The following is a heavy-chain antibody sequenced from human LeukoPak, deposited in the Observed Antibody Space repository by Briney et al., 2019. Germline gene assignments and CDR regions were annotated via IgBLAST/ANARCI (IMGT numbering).Heavy chain of an antibody. V-gene: IGHV4-34*01. Sequence: SETLSLTCAVYGGSFSGYYWSWIRQPPGKGLEWIGEINHSGSTNYNPSLKSRVTISVDTSKNQFSLKLSSVTAADTAVYYCASLYSSSWYSDYYYYYTDVWGKGTRVTVSS. J-gene: IGHJ6*03. CDR1: GGSFSGYY. CDR3: ASLYSSSWYSDYYYYYTDV. CDR2: INHSGST. D-gene: IGHD6-13*01.